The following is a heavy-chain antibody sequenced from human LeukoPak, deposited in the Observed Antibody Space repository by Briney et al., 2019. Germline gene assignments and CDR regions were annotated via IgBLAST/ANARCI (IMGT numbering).Heavy chain of an antibody. J-gene: IGHJ4*02. CDR3: ARDGNYGGNFGALDY. Sequence: KPGGSLRLSCAASGFTFNTYAMSWVRQAPGKRLEWVSAISASDPGTYYADSVKGRFTISRDNSKNTLFLQMNSLRAEDTAVYYCARDGNYGGNFGALDYWGQGTLVTVSS. D-gene: IGHD4-23*01. CDR2: ISASDPGT. CDR1: GFTFNTYA. V-gene: IGHV3-23*01.